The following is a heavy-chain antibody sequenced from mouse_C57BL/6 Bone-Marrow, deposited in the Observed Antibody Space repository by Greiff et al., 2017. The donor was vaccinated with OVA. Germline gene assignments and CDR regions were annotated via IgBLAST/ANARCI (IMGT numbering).Heavy chain of an antibody. V-gene: IGHV5-4*03. D-gene: IGHD4-1*01. CDR3: ARARWDGAMDY. Sequence: EVNVVESGGGLVKPGGSLKLSCAASGFTFSSYAMSWVRQTPEKRLEWVATISDGGSYTYYPDNVKGRFTISRDNAKNKLYLQMSHLKSEDTAMYYCARARWDGAMDYWGQGTSVTVSS. CDR2: ISDGGSYT. J-gene: IGHJ4*01. CDR1: GFTFSSYA.